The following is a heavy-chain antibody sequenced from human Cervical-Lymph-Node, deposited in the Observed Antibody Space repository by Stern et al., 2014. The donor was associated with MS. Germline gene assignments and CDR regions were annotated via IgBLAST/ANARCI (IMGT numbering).Heavy chain of an antibody. CDR1: GDTFSNYA. CDR2: IIPIFGRP. Sequence: VQLVQSGAEVKKPGSSVKVSCKASGDTFSNYAISWVRQAPGQGLEWMGGIIPIFGRPNYAQKFQDRVTITADESTSTAYMELSSLRSEDTAVYYCARGWSYDILTGYSYWGQVTLVTVSS. V-gene: IGHV1-69*01. D-gene: IGHD3-9*01. CDR3: ARGWSYDILTGYSY. J-gene: IGHJ4*02.